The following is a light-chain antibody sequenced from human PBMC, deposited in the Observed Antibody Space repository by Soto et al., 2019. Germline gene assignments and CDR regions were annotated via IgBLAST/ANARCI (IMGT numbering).Light chain of an antibody. J-gene: IGKJ1*01. Sequence: EIVLTQSPGTLSLSPGERATLSCRASQSVSSSYLAWYQQKPGQAPRLLIYGASSRATGIPDRYSGSGSGTDITLTISRLEPEDFAGYYCQQYGSSPPWTFGQGTKMEIK. CDR3: QQYGSSPPWT. CDR2: GAS. CDR1: QSVSSSY. V-gene: IGKV3-20*01.